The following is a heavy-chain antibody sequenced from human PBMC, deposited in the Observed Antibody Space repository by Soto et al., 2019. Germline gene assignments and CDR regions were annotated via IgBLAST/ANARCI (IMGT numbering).Heavy chain of an antibody. CDR2: ISGSGGST. CDR1: GFTFSSYA. D-gene: IGHD2-15*01. Sequence: PGGSLRLSCAASGFTFSSYAMSWVRQAPGNGLEWVSAISGSGGSTYYADSVKGRFTISRDNSKNTLYLQMNSLRADDTAVYYCAKDQSIVVVVATYYFDYWGQGTLVTVSS. CDR3: AKDQSIVVVVATYYFDY. J-gene: IGHJ4*02. V-gene: IGHV3-23*01.